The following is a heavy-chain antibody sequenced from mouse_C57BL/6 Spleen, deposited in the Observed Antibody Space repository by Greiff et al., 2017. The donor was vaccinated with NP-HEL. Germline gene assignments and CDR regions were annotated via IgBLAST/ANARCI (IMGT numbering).Heavy chain of an antibody. CDR1: GYTFTDYN. V-gene: IGHV1-18*01. J-gene: IGHJ3*01. D-gene: IGHD1-1*01. CDR3: AREDYYGSSYRFAY. Sequence: VQLQQSGPELVKPGASVKIPCKASGYTFTDYNMDWVKQSHGKSLEWIGDINPNNGGTIYNQKFKGKATLTVDKSSSTAYMELRSLTSEDTAVYYCAREDYYGSSYRFAYWGQGTLVTVSA. CDR2: INPNNGGT.